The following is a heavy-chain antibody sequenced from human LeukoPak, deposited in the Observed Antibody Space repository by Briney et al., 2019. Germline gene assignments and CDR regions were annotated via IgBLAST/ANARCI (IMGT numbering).Heavy chain of an antibody. CDR1: ADSLSSGGHY. CDR2: IHHSGRS. CDR3: ARGGNRFGGFYFDY. Sequence: SSQTLSLTCTVSADSLSSGGHYWAWIRQFPGKGLESIGFIHHSGRSRHNPSLKDRVAISVDTSRKQFALKLSSVTAADTATYYCARGGNRFGGFYFDYWGQGIQVIVSS. V-gene: IGHV4-31*03. J-gene: IGHJ4*02. D-gene: IGHD3-10*01.